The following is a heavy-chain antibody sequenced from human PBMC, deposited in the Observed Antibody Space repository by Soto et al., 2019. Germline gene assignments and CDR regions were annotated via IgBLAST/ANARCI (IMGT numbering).Heavy chain of an antibody. J-gene: IGHJ6*02. D-gene: IGHD4-17*01. CDR2: ISYDGSNK. CDR1: GFTFSSYG. CDR3: AKDRLYGDYTKTIYGMDV. V-gene: IGHV3-30*18. Sequence: GGSLRLSCAASGFTFSSYGMHWVRQAPGKGLEWVAVISYDGSNKYYADSVKGRFTISRDNSKNTLYLQMNSLRAEDTAVYYCAKDRLYGDYTKTIYGMDVWGQGTTVTVSS.